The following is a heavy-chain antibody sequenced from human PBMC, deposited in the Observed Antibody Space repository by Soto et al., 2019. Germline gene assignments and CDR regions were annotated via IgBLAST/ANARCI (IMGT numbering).Heavy chain of an antibody. CDR3: ARVGRKQGRTAAAGYDY. D-gene: IGHD6-13*01. CDR1: GYTFTSYY. Sequence: ASVKVSCKASGYTFTSYYMHWVRQAPGQGLEWMGIINPSGGSTSYAQKFQGRVTMTRDTSTSTVYMELSSLRSEDTAVYYCARVGRKQGRTAAAGYDYWGQGTLVTVSS. CDR2: INPSGGST. J-gene: IGHJ4*02. V-gene: IGHV1-46*03.